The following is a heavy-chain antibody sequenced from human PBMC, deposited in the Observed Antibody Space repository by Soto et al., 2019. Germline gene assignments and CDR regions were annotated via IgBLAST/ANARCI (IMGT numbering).Heavy chain of an antibody. D-gene: IGHD3-22*01. CDR3: AKATKKTLRYYYDSSGLTNPFDY. V-gene: IGHV1-58*01. CDR2: IVVGSGNT. J-gene: IGHJ4*02. Sequence: GASVKVSCKASGFTFTSSAVQWVRQARGQRLEWIGWIVVGSGNTNYAQKFQERVTITRDMSTSTAYMELSSLRAEDTAVYYCAKATKKTLRYYYDSSGLTNPFDYWGQGTLVTVSS. CDR1: GFTFTSSA.